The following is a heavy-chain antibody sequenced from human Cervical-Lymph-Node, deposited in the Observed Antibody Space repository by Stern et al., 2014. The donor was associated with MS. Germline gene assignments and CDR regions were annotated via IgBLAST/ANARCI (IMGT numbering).Heavy chain of an antibody. Sequence: EVQLVESGGGLAKPGGSLRLSCVASGFVFSSYSMHWVRQAPGKGLEWLSSISSGVYDLYDAASVKGRFTISRDNAENSLYLQMNSLRVEDTAVYFCARGFNWNYNWIDFWGPGTLVTVSS. J-gene: IGHJ5*01. CDR1: GFVFSSYS. CDR2: ISSGVYDL. CDR3: ARGFNWNYNWIDF. V-gene: IGHV3-21*01. D-gene: IGHD1-7*01.